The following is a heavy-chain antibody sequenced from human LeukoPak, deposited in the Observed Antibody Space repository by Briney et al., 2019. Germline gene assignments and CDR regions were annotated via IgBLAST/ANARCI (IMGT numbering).Heavy chain of an antibody. CDR2: ISDSGGST. CDR1: GFTFSSYA. J-gene: IGHJ3*02. V-gene: IGHV3-23*01. CDR3: AKASGCYFDAFDI. D-gene: IGHD1-26*01. Sequence: GGSLRLSCAASGFTFSSYAMSWVRQAPGKGLEWVSAISDSGGSTYYADSVKGRFTISRDNSKNTLYLQMNSLRAEDTAVYYCAKASGCYFDAFDIWGQGTMVTVSS.